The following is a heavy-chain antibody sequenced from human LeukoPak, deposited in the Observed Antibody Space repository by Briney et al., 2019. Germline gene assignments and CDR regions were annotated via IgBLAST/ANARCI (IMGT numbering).Heavy chain of an antibody. D-gene: IGHD5-24*01. V-gene: IGHV3-21*01. Sequence: SVKGRFTISRDNAKNSLYLRMSSLRAEDTAVYYCARDRGGYNELDSWGQGTLVTVSS. CDR3: ARDRGGYNELDS. J-gene: IGHJ5*01.